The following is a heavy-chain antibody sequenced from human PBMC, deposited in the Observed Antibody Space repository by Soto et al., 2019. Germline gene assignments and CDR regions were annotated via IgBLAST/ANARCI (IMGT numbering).Heavy chain of an antibody. CDR2: ISWNSGSI. CDR3: AKDSIVQYSSRWYNAFDS. V-gene: IGHV3-9*01. Sequence: EVQLVESGGGLVQPGRSLRLSCAASGFTFDDYAMHWVRQAPGKGLEWVSGISWNSGSIGYADSVKGRFTISRDNAKNSLYLQMNSLRAEDTALYYCAKDSIVQYSSRWYNAFDSWGQGTMVTVSS. J-gene: IGHJ3*02. CDR1: GFTFDDYA. D-gene: IGHD6-13*01.